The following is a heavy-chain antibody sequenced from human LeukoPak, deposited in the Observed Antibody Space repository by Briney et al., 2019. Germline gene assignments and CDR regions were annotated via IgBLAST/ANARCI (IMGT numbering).Heavy chain of an antibody. J-gene: IGHJ6*02. CDR1: GFTFSNYA. Sequence: GGSLRLSCAASGFTFSNYAIHWVRQAPGKGLEWVAVIWYDGANKFYADSVKGRFTISRDNSKNTLYLQMNSLRAEDTAVYYCARDGKSAAMDYYGMDVWGQGTTVTVSS. D-gene: IGHD2-2*01. CDR3: ARDGKSAAMDYYGMDV. CDR2: IWYDGANK. V-gene: IGHV3-33*01.